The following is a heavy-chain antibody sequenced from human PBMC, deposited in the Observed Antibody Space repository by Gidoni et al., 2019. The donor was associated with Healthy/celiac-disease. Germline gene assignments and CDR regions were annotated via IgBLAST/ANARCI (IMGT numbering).Heavy chain of an antibody. D-gene: IGHD6-13*01. CDR2: IVVGSGNT. CDR1: GFTFTSSA. CDR3: AADDGMHPDSSSWTDY. J-gene: IGHJ4*02. V-gene: IGHV1-58*02. Sequence: HMQLVQSGPEVKKPGTSVKVSWKASGFTFTSSAMQWVRQARGQRLEWIGWIVVGSGNTNYAQKFQERVTITRDMSTSTAYMELSSLRSEDTAVYYCAADDGMHPDSSSWTDYWGQGTLVTVSS.